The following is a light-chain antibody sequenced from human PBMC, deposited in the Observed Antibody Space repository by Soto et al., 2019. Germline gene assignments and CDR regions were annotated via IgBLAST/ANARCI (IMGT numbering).Light chain of an antibody. CDR2: EGS. CDR1: SSDVGSYNL. J-gene: IGLJ2*01. V-gene: IGLV2-23*01. CDR3: SSYAGSSTV. Sequence: QSALTQPASVSGSPGQSITISCTGTSSDVGSYNLVSWYQQHPGKAPKLMIYEGSKRPSGVSNRFSGAKSGNTASLTSSGLQAEDEDDYYCSSYAGSSTVFGGWTKLTVL.